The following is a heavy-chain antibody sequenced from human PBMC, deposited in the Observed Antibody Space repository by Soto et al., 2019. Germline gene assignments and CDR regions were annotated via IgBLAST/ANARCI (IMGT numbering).Heavy chain of an antibody. CDR3: ARDREYSGYVIDY. CDR1: GFTFSSYS. Sequence: GGSLRLSCAASGFTFSSYSMNWVRQAPGKGLEWVSSISSSSSYIYYADSVKGRFTISRDNAKNSLYLQMNSLRAEDTAVYYCARDREYSGYVIDYWGQGTLVTVSS. D-gene: IGHD5-12*01. CDR2: ISSSSSYI. J-gene: IGHJ4*02. V-gene: IGHV3-21*01.